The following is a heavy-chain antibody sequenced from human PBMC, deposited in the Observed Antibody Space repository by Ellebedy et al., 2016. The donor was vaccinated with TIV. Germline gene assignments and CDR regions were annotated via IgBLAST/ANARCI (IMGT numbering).Heavy chain of an antibody. Sequence: GESLKISCAASGFTFSSYSMNWVRQAPGKGLEWVSSISSSSYIYYADSVKGRFTISRDNAKNSLYLQMNSLRAEDTAVYYCARDPGYCSSTSCYGAGMDVWGQGTTVTVSS. J-gene: IGHJ6*02. CDR3: ARDPGYCSSTSCYGAGMDV. CDR1: GFTFSSYS. V-gene: IGHV3-21*01. D-gene: IGHD2-2*01. CDR2: ISSSSYI.